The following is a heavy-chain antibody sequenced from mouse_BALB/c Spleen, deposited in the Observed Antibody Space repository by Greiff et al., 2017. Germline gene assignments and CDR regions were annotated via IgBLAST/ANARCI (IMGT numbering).Heavy chain of an antibody. CDR1: GFTFSSYA. CDR3: AATMITSSFAY. V-gene: IGHV5-9-4*01. CDR2: ISSGGSYT. D-gene: IGHD2-4*01. J-gene: IGHJ3*01. Sequence: EVQLVESGGGLVKPGGSLKLSCAASGFTFSSYAMSWVRQSPEKRLEWVAEISSGGSYTYYPDTVTGRFTISRDNAKNTLYLEMSSLRSEDTAMYYCAATMITSSFAYWGQGTLVTVSA.